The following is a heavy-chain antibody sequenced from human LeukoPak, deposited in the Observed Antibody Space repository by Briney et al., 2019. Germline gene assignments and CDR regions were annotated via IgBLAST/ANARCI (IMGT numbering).Heavy chain of an antibody. CDR2: ISAYNGNT. D-gene: IGHD1-26*01. V-gene: IGHV1-18*01. CDR1: GYTFTSYG. CDR3: ARSWEPTNWFDP. J-gene: IGHJ5*02. Sequence: ASVKVSCKASGYTFTSYGISWVRQAPGQGLEWMGWISAYNGNTNYAQKLQGRVTMTTDTSTSTAYMELRSLRSDDPAVYYCARSWEPTNWFDPWGQGTLVTVSS.